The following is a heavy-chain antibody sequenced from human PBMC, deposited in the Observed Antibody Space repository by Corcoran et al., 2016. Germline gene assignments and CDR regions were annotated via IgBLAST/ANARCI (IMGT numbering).Heavy chain of an antibody. J-gene: IGHJ4*02. CDR3: ARAPKGGIGYYYD. CDR1: GFTVSSDY. Sequence: EVQLVESGGGLIHPGGSLRLSCAASGFTVSSDYMGWVRQAPGKGLDWVSVMYSSGTTFYADSVKGRFTISRDNSKNTLYRQMTIRRAEETAGYDCARAPKGGIGYYYDWGQGTLVTVSS. CDR2: MYSSGTT. V-gene: IGHV3-53*01. D-gene: IGHD3-22*01.